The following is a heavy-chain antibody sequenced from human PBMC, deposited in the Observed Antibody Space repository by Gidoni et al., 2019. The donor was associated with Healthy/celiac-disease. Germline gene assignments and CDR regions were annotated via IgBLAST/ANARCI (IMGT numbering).Heavy chain of an antibody. J-gene: IGHJ4*02. CDR3: ARDDAIFDY. Sequence: QVQLVESGGGVVQRGRSLRLSCAASGFTFSSYGMHWVRPAPGKGLEWVAGIWYDGSNKYYADTVKGRFTISRDNSKNTLYLQMNSLRAEDTAVYYCARDDAIFDYWGQGTLVTVSS. V-gene: IGHV3-33*01. CDR2: IWYDGSNK. CDR1: GFTFSSYG. D-gene: IGHD2-2*01.